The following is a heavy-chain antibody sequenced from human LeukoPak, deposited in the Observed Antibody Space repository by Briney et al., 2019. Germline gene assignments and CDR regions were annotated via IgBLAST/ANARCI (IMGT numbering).Heavy chain of an antibody. CDR3: ARSLWFGEWWFDP. J-gene: IGHJ5*02. CDR2: IYYIGST. CDR1: GGSISSYY. V-gene: IGHV4-59*01. Sequence: SETLSLTCTVSGGSISSYYWSWIRQPAGKGLEWIGFIYYIGSTNYTLSLKSRVTISVDTSKNQFSLKLSSVTAADTAVYYCARSLWFGEWWFDPWGQGTLVTASS. D-gene: IGHD3-10*01.